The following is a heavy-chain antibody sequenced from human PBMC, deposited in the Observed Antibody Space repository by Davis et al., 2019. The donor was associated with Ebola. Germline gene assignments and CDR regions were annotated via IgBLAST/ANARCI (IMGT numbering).Heavy chain of an antibody. CDR1: GFTFSGSA. J-gene: IGHJ4*02. Sequence: GGSLRLSCAASGFTFSGSAMHWVGQASGKGLEWVGRIRSKANSYATAYAASVKGRFTISRDDSKNTAYLQMNSLKTEDTAVYYCTSTHSSSVDYWGQGTLVTVSS. CDR3: TSTHSSSVDY. CDR2: IRSKANSYAT. V-gene: IGHV3-73*01. D-gene: IGHD6-13*01.